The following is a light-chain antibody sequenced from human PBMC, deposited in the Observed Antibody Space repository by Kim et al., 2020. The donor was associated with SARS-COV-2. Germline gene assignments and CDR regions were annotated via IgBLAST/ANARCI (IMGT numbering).Light chain of an antibody. Sequence: SPGERATLSCRASQSVSSSYLAWYQQKTGQAPRLLIYDASSRATGIPDRFSGSGSGTDFTLTISRLEPEDFAVYYCQQYGSSPPYSFGQGTKLEI. CDR2: DAS. CDR3: QQYGSSPPYS. V-gene: IGKV3-20*01. CDR1: QSVSSSY. J-gene: IGKJ2*03.